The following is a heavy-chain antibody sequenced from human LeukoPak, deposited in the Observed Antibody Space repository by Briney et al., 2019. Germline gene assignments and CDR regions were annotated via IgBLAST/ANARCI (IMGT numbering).Heavy chain of an antibody. V-gene: IGHV4-34*01. Sequence: SETLSLTCGVYGGSFSGYYWSWIRQPPGKGLEWIGEVNHSGSTNYNPSLKSRVTVSVDTSKNQLSLKLTSVAAADTAVYYCVSSGYLMYYMAVWGKGTTVTVSS. J-gene: IGHJ6*03. CDR2: VNHSGST. CDR1: GGSFSGYY. CDR3: VSSGYLMYYMAV. D-gene: IGHD3-22*01.